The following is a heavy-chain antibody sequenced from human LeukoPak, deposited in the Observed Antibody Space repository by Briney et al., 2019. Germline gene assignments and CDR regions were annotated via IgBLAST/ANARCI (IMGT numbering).Heavy chain of an antibody. Sequence: SETLSLTCAVYGGSFSGYYWSWVRQPPGKGLEWIGEINHSGSTKYNPSLKSGVTISVEKYKNKFSLKQRSVTAADTAVYYCARGSQSLVYCSGGSCRAKIFDYWGQGTLVTVSS. CDR2: INHSGST. CDR3: ARGSQSLVYCSGGSCRAKIFDY. D-gene: IGHD2-15*01. CDR1: GGSFSGYY. J-gene: IGHJ4*02. V-gene: IGHV4-34*01.